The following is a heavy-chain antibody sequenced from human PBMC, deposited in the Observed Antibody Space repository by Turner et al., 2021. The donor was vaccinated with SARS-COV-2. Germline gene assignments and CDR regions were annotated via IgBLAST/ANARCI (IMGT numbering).Heavy chain of an antibody. CDR3: ARRGAYTSGYPL. CDR2: IYYNGST. CDR1: GGSISTYY. D-gene: IGHD3-22*01. J-gene: IGHJ4*02. V-gene: IGHV4-59*08. Sequence: QVQLQESGPGLVKPSETLSLTCTVSGGSISTYYWSWIRQPPGKGLECIGYIYYNGSTNYNPYLKSRVTISVDTSKNQFSLKLSSVTAADTAVYYCARRGAYTSGYPLWGQGTLVTVSS.